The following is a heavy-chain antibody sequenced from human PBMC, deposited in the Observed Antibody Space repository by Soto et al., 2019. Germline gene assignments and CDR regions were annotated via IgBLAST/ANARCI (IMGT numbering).Heavy chain of an antibody. V-gene: IGHV1-3*01. D-gene: IGHD5-18*01. CDR2: INVGNGNT. CDR3: AREPLRGYSYGYPATDSMDV. Sequence: GASVKVSCKASGYTFTSYAMHWVRQAPGQRLEWMGWINVGNGNTKYSQKFQGRVTITRDTSASTAYMELSSLRSEDTAVYYCAREPLRGYSYGYPATDSMDVWGQGTTVTVSS. J-gene: IGHJ6*02. CDR1: GYTFTSYA.